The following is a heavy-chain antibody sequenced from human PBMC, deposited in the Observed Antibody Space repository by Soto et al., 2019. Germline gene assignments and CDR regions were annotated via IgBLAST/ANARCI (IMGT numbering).Heavy chain of an antibody. J-gene: IGHJ6*02. D-gene: IGHD2-21*02. V-gene: IGHV3-23*01. CDR1: GFIFSNYA. CDR2: IAGDGDYT. Sequence: EVRVLESGGRLVRSGGSLRLSCAASGFIFSNYAMNWVRQAPGKGLEWVAYIAGDGDYTYYAHSVRGRFTLDRDNSKNTLSLQMEFLRTDDTAVYYCVKDHGSGDSRLNSYNSALDVWGPGTTVSVSS. CDR3: VKDHGSGDSRLNSYNSALDV.